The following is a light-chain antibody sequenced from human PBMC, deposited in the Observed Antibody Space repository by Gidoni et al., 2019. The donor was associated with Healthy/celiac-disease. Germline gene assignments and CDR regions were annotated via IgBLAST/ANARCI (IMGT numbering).Light chain of an antibody. CDR3: QQRSNWPPRYT. J-gene: IGKJ2*01. V-gene: IGKV3-11*01. Sequence: VLTQSPATLSLSPGERATLSCRASQSVSSYLAWYQQKPGQAPRLLIYDASNRATGIPARFSGSGSGTDFTLTISSLEPEDFAVYYCQQRSNWPPRYTFGQGTKLEIK. CDR2: DAS. CDR1: QSVSSY.